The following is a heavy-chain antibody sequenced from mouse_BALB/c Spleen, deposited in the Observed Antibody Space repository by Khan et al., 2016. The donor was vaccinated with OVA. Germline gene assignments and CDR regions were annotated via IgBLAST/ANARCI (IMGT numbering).Heavy chain of an antibody. CDR1: GYTFTAYC. CDR3: TRDRMDY. V-gene: IGHV1-7*01. J-gene: IGHJ2*01. CDR2: INPTSGYT. Sequence: VQLQQSGAELAKPGASVKMSCKASGYTFTAYCMHWVKQRPEQGLEWIGYINPTSGYTDYNEKFKDRATLSADTSSSTAYMQLSSLTSEDSAVYYCTRDRMDYWGQGTTLTVSS.